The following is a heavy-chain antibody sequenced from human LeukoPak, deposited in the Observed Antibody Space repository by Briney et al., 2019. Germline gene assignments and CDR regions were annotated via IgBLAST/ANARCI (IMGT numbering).Heavy chain of an antibody. D-gene: IGHD2-21*01. CDR2: ISGNSGKT. CDR1: GYTFISYG. V-gene: IGHV1-18*01. Sequence: ASVKVSCKASGYTFISYGISWVRQAPGQGLQWMGWISGNSGKTHYAQKFQGRITVTTDTSTTTVYMELRSLRSDDTAMYYCARDVGDCTESYCYDNLFDWWGQGTLVTVSS. CDR3: ARDVGDCTESYCYDNLFDW. J-gene: IGHJ4*02.